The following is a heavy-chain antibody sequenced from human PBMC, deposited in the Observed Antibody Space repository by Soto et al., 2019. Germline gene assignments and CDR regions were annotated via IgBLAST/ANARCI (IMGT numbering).Heavy chain of an antibody. D-gene: IGHD3-3*01. V-gene: IGHV3-48*01. J-gene: IGHJ6*02. CDR3: AKDNDFWSGRGHNYYYYGMDV. CDR2: ISTTSGTI. Sequence: PGGSLRLSCTASEFTFSGYNMNWVRQAPGKGLEWVSYISTTSGTIYNADSVKGRFTISRDNSKNTLYLQMNSLRAEDTAVYYCAKDNDFWSGRGHNYYYYGMDVWGQGTTVTVSS. CDR1: EFTFSGYN.